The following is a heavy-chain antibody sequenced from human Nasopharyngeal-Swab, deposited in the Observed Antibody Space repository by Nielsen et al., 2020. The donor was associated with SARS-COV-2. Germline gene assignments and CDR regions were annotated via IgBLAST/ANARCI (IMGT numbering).Heavy chain of an antibody. CDR2: ISGSGGST. CDR3: AKDYYDSSGYHPDAFDI. V-gene: IGHV3-23*01. Sequence: GESLKISCAASGFTFSSYAMSWVRQALGKGLEWVSAISGSGGSTYYADSVKGRFTISRDNSKNTLYLQMNSLRAEDTAVYYCAKDYYDSSGYHPDAFDIWGQGTMVTVSS. CDR1: GFTFSSYA. D-gene: IGHD3-22*01. J-gene: IGHJ3*02.